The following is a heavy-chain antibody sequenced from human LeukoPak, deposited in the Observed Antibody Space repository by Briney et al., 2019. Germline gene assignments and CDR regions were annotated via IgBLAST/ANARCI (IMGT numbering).Heavy chain of an antibody. CDR1: GFTFRNYA. CDR3: AGGTGMDV. J-gene: IGHJ6*02. V-gene: IGHV3-7*05. CDR2: IKQDGSEK. Sequence: GGSLRLSCAASGFTFRNYAMSWVRQAPGKGLEWVATIKQDGSEKYYVDFVKGRFSISRDNAKNSLYLQMNSLGADDTAIYYCAGGTGMDVWGQGTTVTVSS.